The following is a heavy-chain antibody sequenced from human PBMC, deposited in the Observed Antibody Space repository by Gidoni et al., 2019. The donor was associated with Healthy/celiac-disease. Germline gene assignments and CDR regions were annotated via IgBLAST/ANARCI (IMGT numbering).Heavy chain of an antibody. J-gene: IGHJ6*03. V-gene: IGHV4-4*02. CDR3: ARRGIAVAQAPYYYYMDV. D-gene: IGHD6-19*01. CDR2: IYHSGST. Sequence: QVQLQASGPGLVKPSGTLSLTCAVSGGSISSSNWWSWVRQPPGKGLEWIGEIYHSGSTNYNPSLKSRVTISVDKSKNQFSLKLSSVTAADTAVYYCARRGIAVAQAPYYYYMDVWGKGTTVTVSS. CDR1: GGSISSSNW.